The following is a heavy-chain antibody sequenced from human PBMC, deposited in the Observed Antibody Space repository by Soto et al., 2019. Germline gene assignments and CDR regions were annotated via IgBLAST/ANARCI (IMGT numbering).Heavy chain of an antibody. Sequence: QVQLVESGGGLVKPGGSLRLSCAASGFTFSDYYMSWIRQAPGKGLEWVSYISSSGSTIYYADSVKGRFTISRDNANNSMYLQINSLRAEDTAVYYCARSRIVVVVAAKYYYYGMDVWGQGTTVTVSS. CDR3: ARSRIVVVVAAKYYYYGMDV. CDR2: ISSSGSTI. CDR1: GFTFSDYY. J-gene: IGHJ6*02. D-gene: IGHD2-15*01. V-gene: IGHV3-11*01.